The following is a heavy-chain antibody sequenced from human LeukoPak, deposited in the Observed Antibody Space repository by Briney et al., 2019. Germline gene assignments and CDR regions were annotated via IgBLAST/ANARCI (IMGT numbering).Heavy chain of an antibody. CDR1: GGTFSSYA. CDR3: ARAQSIYCSGGSCHPAY. V-gene: IGHV1-69*13. CDR2: IIPIFGTT. D-gene: IGHD2-15*01. Sequence: SVKVSCTASGGTFSSYAISWVRQAPGQGLEWMGGIIPIFGTTNYAQKFQGRVTITADESTSTAYMELSSLRSEDTAVYYCARAQSIYCSGGSCHPAYWGQGTLVTVSS. J-gene: IGHJ4*02.